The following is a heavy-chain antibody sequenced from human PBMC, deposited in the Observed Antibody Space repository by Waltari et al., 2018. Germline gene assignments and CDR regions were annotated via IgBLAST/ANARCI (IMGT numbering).Heavy chain of an antibody. CDR1: GYTFISYN. CDR3: ATRLSTRLGGRIEY. V-gene: IGHV1-8*01. J-gene: IGHJ4*02. D-gene: IGHD2-15*01. Sequence: QVQLVQSGAEVKKPGASVKVSCKASGYTFISYNINWVRPATGQGLEWMGWMNPYSGNTGYAQNFQGRVTMTSNTSVSTAYMELSSLRSEDTAVYYCATRLSTRLGGRIEYWGRGTLVTVSS. CDR2: MNPYSGNT.